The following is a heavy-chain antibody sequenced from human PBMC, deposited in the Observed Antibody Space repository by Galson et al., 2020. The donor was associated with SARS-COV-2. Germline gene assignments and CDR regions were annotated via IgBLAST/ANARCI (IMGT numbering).Heavy chain of an antibody. CDR2: ISYDGSNK. CDR3: ARGLARGSSGLYEVYYYGMDV. CDR1: GFTFSSYA. V-gene: IGHV3-30-3*01. Sequence: TGGSLSLSCAASGFTFSSYAMHWVRQAPGKGLEWVAVISYDGSNKYYADSVKGRFTISRDNSKNTLYLQMNSLRADDMAVYYCARGLARGSSGLYEVYYYGMDVWGQGTTVTVSS. J-gene: IGHJ6*02. D-gene: IGHD6-19*01.